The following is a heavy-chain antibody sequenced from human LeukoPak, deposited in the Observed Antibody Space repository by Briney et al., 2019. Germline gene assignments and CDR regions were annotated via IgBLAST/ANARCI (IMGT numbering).Heavy chain of an antibody. CDR2: IYYSRST. D-gene: IGHD5-24*01. Sequence: SETLSLTCTVSGGSISSSSYYWGWIRQPPGKGLEWIGSIYYSRSTYYNPSLKSRVTISVDTSKNQFSLKLSSVTAADTAVYYCARDRDGYNRFDYWGQGTLVTVSS. J-gene: IGHJ4*02. V-gene: IGHV4-39*07. CDR1: GGSISSSSYY. CDR3: ARDRDGYNRFDY.